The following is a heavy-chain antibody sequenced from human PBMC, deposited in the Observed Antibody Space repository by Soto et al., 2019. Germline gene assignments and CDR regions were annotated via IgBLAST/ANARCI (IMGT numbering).Heavy chain of an antibody. Sequence: GASVKVSCKASGYTFTGYYMHWVRQAPGQRLEGMGWINPNSGGTNYAQKFQGWVTMTRDTSISTAYMELSRLRSDDTAVYYCARDGVNCSGGSCYSRRDYYYYMDVWGKGTTVTVSS. D-gene: IGHD2-15*01. CDR1: GYTFTGYY. J-gene: IGHJ6*03. CDR2: INPNSGGT. V-gene: IGHV1-2*04. CDR3: ARDGVNCSGGSCYSRRDYYYYMDV.